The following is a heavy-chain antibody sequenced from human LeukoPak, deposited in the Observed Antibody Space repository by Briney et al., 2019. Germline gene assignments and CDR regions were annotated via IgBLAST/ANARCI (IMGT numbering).Heavy chain of an antibody. CDR2: ISYSGST. D-gene: IGHD3-22*01. J-gene: IGHJ4*02. Sequence: SETLSLTCTVSGGSISSYYWSWIRQPPGKGLEWIGYISYSGSTNDNPSLGSRVTMSVDTSKNQFSLNLSSVTAADTAVYFCARYFGSSGSLDYWGQGTLVTVSS. CDR1: GGSISSYY. CDR3: ARYFGSSGSLDY. V-gene: IGHV4-59*01.